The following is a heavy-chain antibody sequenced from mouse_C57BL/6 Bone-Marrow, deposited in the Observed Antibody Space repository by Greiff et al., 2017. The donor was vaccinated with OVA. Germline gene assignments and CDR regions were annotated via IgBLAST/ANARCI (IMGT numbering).Heavy chain of an antibody. Sequence: QVQLKQPGAELVKPGASVKMSCKASGYTFTSYWITWVKQRPGQGLEWIGDIYPGSGSTNYNEKFKSKATLTVDTSSSTAYMQLSSLTSEDSAVYYCARPLRGVFDVWGTGTTVTVSS. CDR2: IYPGSGST. CDR3: ARPLRGVFDV. V-gene: IGHV1-55*01. CDR1: GYTFTSYW. D-gene: IGHD1-1*01. J-gene: IGHJ1*03.